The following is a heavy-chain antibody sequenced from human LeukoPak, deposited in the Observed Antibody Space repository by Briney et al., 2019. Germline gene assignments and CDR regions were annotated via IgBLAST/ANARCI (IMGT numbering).Heavy chain of an antibody. CDR2: IKGDGSEK. V-gene: IGHV3-7*01. D-gene: IGHD3-10*01. J-gene: IGHJ4*02. Sequence: GGSLRLSCAASGFTFSSYAMSWVRQAPGKGLEWVANIKGDGSEKNYVDSVKGRSSISRDNAKNSLYLQMNSLRAEDTAVYYCTRDRGRSQFDYWGQGILVTVSS. CDR3: TRDRGRSQFDY. CDR1: GFTFSSYA.